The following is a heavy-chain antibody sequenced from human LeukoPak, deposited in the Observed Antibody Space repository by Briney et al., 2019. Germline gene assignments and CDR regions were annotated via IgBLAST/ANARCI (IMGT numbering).Heavy chain of an antibody. D-gene: IGHD3-10*01. Sequence: ASVKVSCKASGYTFTSYGISWVRQAPGQGLEWMGWISAYNGNTNYAQKLQGRVTMTTDTSTSTAYMELRSLRSDDTAVYYCARARYYGSGSYYVFQSNHYYYYMDVWGKGTTVTVSS. CDR3: ARARYYGSGSYYVFQSNHYYYYMDV. CDR1: GYTFTSYG. CDR2: ISAYNGNT. V-gene: IGHV1-18*01. J-gene: IGHJ6*03.